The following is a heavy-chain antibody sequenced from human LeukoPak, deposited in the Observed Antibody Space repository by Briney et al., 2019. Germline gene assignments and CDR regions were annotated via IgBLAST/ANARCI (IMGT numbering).Heavy chain of an antibody. Sequence: PSETLSLTCTVSGVAITGSSYSWGWIRQPPGKGLGWIGSIYYSGSTYYNPSLKSRVTISVDTSKNQFSLKLSSVTAADTAVYYCARQTEKAVAGTYFDYWGQGTLVTVSS. V-gene: IGHV4-39*01. D-gene: IGHD6-19*01. J-gene: IGHJ4*02. CDR2: IYYSGST. CDR1: GVAITGSSYS. CDR3: ARQTEKAVAGTYFDY.